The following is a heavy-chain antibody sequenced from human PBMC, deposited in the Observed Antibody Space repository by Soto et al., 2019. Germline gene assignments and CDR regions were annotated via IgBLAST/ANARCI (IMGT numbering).Heavy chain of an antibody. Sequence: GGSLRLSCAASGFTFSSYWMSWVRQAPGKGLEWVANIKQDGSEKYYVDSVKGRFTISRDNAKNSLYLQMNSLRAEDTAVYYCCILTGYYGLYYYYGMDVWGQGTTVTVSS. CDR2: IKQDGSEK. V-gene: IGHV3-7*05. D-gene: IGHD3-9*01. J-gene: IGHJ6*02. CDR3: CILTGYYGLYYYYGMDV. CDR1: GFTFSSYW.